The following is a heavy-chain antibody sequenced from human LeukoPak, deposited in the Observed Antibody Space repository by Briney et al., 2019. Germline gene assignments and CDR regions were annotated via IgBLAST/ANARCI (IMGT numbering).Heavy chain of an antibody. Sequence: GRSLRLSCTASGFTFSNYWMSSVRQAPGKGLEWVANIKQDGSEKYYVDSVKGRFTIPRDNAKNSLYLQMDSLRAEDTAVYYCARNDGDFRQYWGQGTLVTVSS. J-gene: IGHJ4*02. D-gene: IGHD4-17*01. V-gene: IGHV3-7*01. CDR3: ARNDGDFRQY. CDR1: GFTFSNYW. CDR2: IKQDGSEK.